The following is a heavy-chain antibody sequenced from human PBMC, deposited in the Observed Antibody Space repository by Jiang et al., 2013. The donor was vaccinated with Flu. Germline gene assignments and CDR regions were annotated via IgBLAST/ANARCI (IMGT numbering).Heavy chain of an antibody. CDR2: INHSGGT. J-gene: IGHJ4*02. V-gene: IGHV4-34*01. CDR3: ATRDS. CDR1: GGSFSSYY. Sequence: LLKPSETLSLTCAVYGGSFSSYYWSWIRQPPGKGLEWIGEINHSGGTNYNPSLKSRVTISVDTSRNQFSLILSSVTAADTAVYYCATRDSWGKGTLVTISS.